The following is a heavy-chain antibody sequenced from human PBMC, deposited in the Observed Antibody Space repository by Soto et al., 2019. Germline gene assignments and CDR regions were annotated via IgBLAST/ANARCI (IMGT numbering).Heavy chain of an antibody. Sequence: EVQLVESGGGLVQPGGSLRLSCAASGFTFSNYAMSWVRQAPEKGLEWVSIISGSSSITYYADSVKGRFTISRDNSKNTLHLQMNSLRAEDTAVYYCAANWYENWFDPWGQGTLVTVSS. D-gene: IGHD1-1*01. V-gene: IGHV3-23*04. J-gene: IGHJ5*02. CDR1: GFTFSNYA. CDR2: ISGSSSIT. CDR3: AANWYENWFDP.